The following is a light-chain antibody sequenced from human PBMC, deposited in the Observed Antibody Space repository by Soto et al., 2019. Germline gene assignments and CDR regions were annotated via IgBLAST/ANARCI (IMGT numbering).Light chain of an antibody. V-gene: IGLV2-14*01. CDR1: SSDVGGYNY. CDR2: EVR. CDR3: SSYTSASTYV. Sequence: QSALTQPASVSGSPGQSITISCTGTSSDVGGYNYVSWYQQHPGKTPKLIIYEVRNRPSGVSNRFSGSKSDNAASLTISGLQAEDEGDYYCSSYTSASTYVFGTGTKLTVL. J-gene: IGLJ1*01.